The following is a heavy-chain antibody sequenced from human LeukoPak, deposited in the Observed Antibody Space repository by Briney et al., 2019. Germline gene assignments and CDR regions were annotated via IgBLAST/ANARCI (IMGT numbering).Heavy chain of an antibody. CDR3: AKVPRGSARADP. J-gene: IGHJ5*02. CDR2: ISGSGGST. V-gene: IGHV3-23*01. D-gene: IGHD6-19*01. CDR1: GFTFSSYG. Sequence: GGALRLSCAASGFTFSSYGMSWVRQAPGKGLEGVSAISGSGGSTYYADSVKGRFTISRDNSKNTLYLQMNSLRAEATAVYYCAKVPRGSARADPWGQGTLVTVSS.